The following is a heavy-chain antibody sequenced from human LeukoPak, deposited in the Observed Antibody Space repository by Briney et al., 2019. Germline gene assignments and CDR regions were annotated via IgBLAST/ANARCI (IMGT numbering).Heavy chain of an antibody. CDR3: ARDGYFDWSDYFDY. CDR2: ISSSSSYI. D-gene: IGHD3-9*01. V-gene: IGHV3-21*01. CDR1: GFTFSSYS. Sequence: GGSLRLSCAASGFTFSSYSMNLVRQAPGKGLEWVSSISSSSSYIYYADSVKGRFTISRDNAKNSLYLQMNSLRAEDTAVYYCARDGYFDWSDYFDYWGQGTLVIVSS. J-gene: IGHJ4*02.